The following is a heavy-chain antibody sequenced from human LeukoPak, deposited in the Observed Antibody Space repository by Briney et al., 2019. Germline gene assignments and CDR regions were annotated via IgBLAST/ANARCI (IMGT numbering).Heavy chain of an antibody. CDR2: IIPIFGTA. D-gene: IGHD3-22*01. CDR3: ARDLGLNYYDSSGYRQMVGGRFDY. Sequence: SVKVSCKASGCTFSSYAISWVRQAPGQGLEWMGGIIPIFGTANYAQKFQGRVTITTDESTSTAYMELSSLRSEDTAVYYCARDLGLNYYDSSGYRQMVGGRFDYWGQGTLVTVSS. CDR1: GCTFSSYA. J-gene: IGHJ4*02. V-gene: IGHV1-69*05.